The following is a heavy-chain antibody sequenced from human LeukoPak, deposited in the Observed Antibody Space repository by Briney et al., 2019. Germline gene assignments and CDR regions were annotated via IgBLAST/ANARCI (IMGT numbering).Heavy chain of an antibody. Sequence: GASVKVSCKASGYTFTGYYMHWVRQAPGQGLEWMGWINPNSGGTNYAQKFQGRVTMTRDTSISTAYMELSRLRSDDTAVYYCARGPNTYYYDSSGDYWGQGTLVTVSS. D-gene: IGHD3-22*01. CDR3: ARGPNTYYYDSSGDY. V-gene: IGHV1-2*02. CDR2: INPNSGGT. CDR1: GYTFTGYY. J-gene: IGHJ4*02.